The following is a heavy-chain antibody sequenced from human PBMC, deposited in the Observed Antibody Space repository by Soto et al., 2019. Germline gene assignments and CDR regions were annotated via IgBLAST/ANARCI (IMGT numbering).Heavy chain of an antibody. CDR2: LQTDGSHP. CDR1: GFRFDYYW. Sequence: EVQLVESGGGLVQPGGSLRLSCVASGFRFDYYWMHWFRQAPGEGLMWVARLQTDGSHPAYADSVKGRFTISRDNAKSTLYLKMNNLRAEDTAVYYCARGGDPDYWGQGTQVTVSS. CDR3: ARGGDPDY. J-gene: IGHJ4*02. V-gene: IGHV3-74*01. D-gene: IGHD2-21*02.